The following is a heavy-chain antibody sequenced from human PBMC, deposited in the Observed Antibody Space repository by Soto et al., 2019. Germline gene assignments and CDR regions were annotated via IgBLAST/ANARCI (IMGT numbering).Heavy chain of an antibody. D-gene: IGHD3-10*02. CDR3: TIVRVADSALDH. CDR1: GFIFSNNG. CDR2: MSYDGSDT. V-gene: IGHV3-30*02. Sequence: GGSLRLSCVGSGFIFSNNGMHWVRKTPGKGLEWVAFMSYDGSDTFYADSVKGRFTISRDNSKNTLFLHMINLRAEDTAMYYCTIVRVADSALDHWGQGTLVTVSS. J-gene: IGHJ4*02.